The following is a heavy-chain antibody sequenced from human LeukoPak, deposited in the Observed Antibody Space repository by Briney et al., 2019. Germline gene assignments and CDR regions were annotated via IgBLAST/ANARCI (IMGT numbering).Heavy chain of an antibody. CDR2: IKQDGSEK. Sequence: GGSLRLSCAASGFTLSSYWMSWVRQAPGKGLEWVANIKQDGSEKYYVDSVKGRFTISRDNAKNSLFLQMNSLRAEDTAVYYCARGPSAGRSLGYWGQGTLVTVSS. V-gene: IGHV3-7*01. D-gene: IGHD6-6*01. CDR1: GFTLSSYW. CDR3: ARGPSAGRSLGY. J-gene: IGHJ4*02.